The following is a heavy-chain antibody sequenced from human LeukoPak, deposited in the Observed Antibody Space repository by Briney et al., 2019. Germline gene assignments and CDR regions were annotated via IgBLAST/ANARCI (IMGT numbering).Heavy chain of an antibody. D-gene: IGHD2-2*01. Sequence: GASVKVSCKASGGTFSSYAISWVRQAPGQGLEWMGGIIPIFGTANYAQKFQDRVTITADESTSTAYMELSSLRSEDTAVYYCARDLPGYCSSTSCRPLDPWGQGTLVTVSS. CDR2: IIPIFGTA. J-gene: IGHJ5*02. CDR1: GGTFSSYA. V-gene: IGHV1-69*13. CDR3: ARDLPGYCSSTSCRPLDP.